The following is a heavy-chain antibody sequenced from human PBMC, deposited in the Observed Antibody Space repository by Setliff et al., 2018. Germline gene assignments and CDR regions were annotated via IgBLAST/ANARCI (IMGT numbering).Heavy chain of an antibody. Sequence: SETLSLTCAVYGGSFSGYYWSWIRQPPGKGLEWIGEINHSGSTNYNPSLKSRVTISVDTSKNQFSLKLSSVTAADTAVYYCAKGPDSSGYQGWFDSWGQGTLVTVSS. J-gene: IGHJ5*01. D-gene: IGHD3-22*01. V-gene: IGHV4-34*01. CDR1: GGSFSGYY. CDR3: AKGPDSSGYQGWFDS. CDR2: INHSGST.